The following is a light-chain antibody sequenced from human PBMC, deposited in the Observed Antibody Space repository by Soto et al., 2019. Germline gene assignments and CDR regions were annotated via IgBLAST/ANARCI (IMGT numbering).Light chain of an antibody. CDR3: QKYKSAPLT. J-gene: IGKJ4*01. CDR2: GAT. Sequence: DIQMTQSPSSLSASVGDRVTITCRASQGISNYLAWYQQKPGKIPKVLIFGATALQPGVPSRFSGSGSGTDFTLTINGLQPEDVATYYCQKYKSAPLTFSGGTKVEI. CDR1: QGISNY. V-gene: IGKV1-27*01.